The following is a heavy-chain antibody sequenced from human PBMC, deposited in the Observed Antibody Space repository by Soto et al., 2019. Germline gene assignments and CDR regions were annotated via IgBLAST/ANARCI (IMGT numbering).Heavy chain of an antibody. CDR3: ARGVVVVPTSQWGWFDP. CDR1: GGTFSSYA. V-gene: IGHV1-69*01. D-gene: IGHD2-15*01. CDR2: IIPMFGTT. Sequence: VQLVQSGAEVKKPGSSVKVSCKASGGTFSSYAISWVRQAPGHGLEWMGGIIPMFGTTKYAQKFQGRLTSTADEPTSTAYRELSGLRSGYTAVYYCARGVVVVPTSQWGWFDPWGQGTLVTVSS. J-gene: IGHJ5*02.